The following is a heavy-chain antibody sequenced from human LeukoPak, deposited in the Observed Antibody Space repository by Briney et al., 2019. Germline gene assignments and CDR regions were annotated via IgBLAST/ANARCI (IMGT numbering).Heavy chain of an antibody. V-gene: IGHV3-23*01. CDR3: AKDRAGRYFDWLLG. Sequence: GGSLRLSCAASGFTFTNYVMSWVRQAPGKGLEWVSSISGIGDNTYYADSVKGRFTISRDNSKNTLYLQMNSLRAEDTAVYYCAKDRAGRYFDWLLGWGQGTLVTVSS. D-gene: IGHD3-9*01. CDR2: ISGIGDNT. CDR1: GFTFTNYV. J-gene: IGHJ4*02.